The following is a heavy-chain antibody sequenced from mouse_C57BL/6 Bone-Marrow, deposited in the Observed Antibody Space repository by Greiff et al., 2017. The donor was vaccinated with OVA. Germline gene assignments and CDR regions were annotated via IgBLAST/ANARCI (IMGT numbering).Heavy chain of an antibody. CDR3: ARATGY. V-gene: IGHV3-6*01. CDR1: GYSITSCYY. J-gene: IGHJ2*01. D-gene: IGHD4-1*01. CDR2: ISYDGSN. Sequence: VQLQQSGPGLVKPSQSLSLTCSVSGYSITSCYYWYWIRPLPGNKLEWRGYISYDGSNNYNPSLKNRISISRDTSKNQVFLKLNSVTTEYTATYYCARATGYWGQGTTLTVSS.